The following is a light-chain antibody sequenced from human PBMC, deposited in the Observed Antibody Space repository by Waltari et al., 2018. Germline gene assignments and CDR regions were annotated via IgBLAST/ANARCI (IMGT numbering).Light chain of an antibody. CDR3: QMYVRLPVT. CDR2: DAS. Sequence: EIVLTQSPAPLFLSQGESATLSCRATQSVGRSLAWYQQKPGQAPRLLIYDASKRATGIPERFSGGGSGTDFSLTISRLEPEDFAVYYCQMYVRLPVTFGQGTKVEIK. V-gene: IGKV3-20*01. J-gene: IGKJ1*01. CDR1: QSVGRS.